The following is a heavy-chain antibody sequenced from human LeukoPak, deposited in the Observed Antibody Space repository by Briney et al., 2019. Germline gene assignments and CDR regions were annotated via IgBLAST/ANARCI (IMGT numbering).Heavy chain of an antibody. CDR2: INSNTGGA. CDR3: ARDQGDSGNSLDP. V-gene: IGHV1-2*06. J-gene: IGHJ5*02. Sequence: ASVTVSCKISGFIFTDYYVHWVRQPPGQGLQWMGRINSNTGGANYAQNFQGRVTMTMDRSITPAYMELTRLTVDDTAIYYFARDQGDSGNSLDPWCQGTPVTVSS. CDR1: GFIFTDYY. D-gene: IGHD5-12*01.